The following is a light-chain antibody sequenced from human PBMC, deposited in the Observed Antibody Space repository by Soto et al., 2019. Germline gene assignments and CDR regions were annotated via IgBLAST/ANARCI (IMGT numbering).Light chain of an antibody. V-gene: IGKV3-11*01. J-gene: IGKJ5*01. CDR1: QSISNH. Sequence: EIVMTQSPATLAVSPGESATLSCRASQSISNHLTWYQQKPGQAPRLLIYDASNRATGTPARFSGSGSGTDFTLTISRLEPEDFAVYYCQQRSNWPTFGQGTRLEIK. CDR2: DAS. CDR3: QQRSNWPT.